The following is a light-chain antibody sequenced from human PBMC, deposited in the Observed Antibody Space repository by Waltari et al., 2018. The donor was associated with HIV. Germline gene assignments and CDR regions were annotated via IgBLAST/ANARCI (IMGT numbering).Light chain of an antibody. Sequence: DIQMTQSPSTLSASVGDRVTITCRASQSISSWLAWYPQKPGKAPKLLIYKASTLESGGPSRFSGSGSGTEFTLTISSLKPDDFATYYCQQYDSYLWTFGQGTKVE. CDR3: QQYDSYLWT. CDR1: QSISSW. V-gene: IGKV1-5*03. J-gene: IGKJ1*01. CDR2: KAS.